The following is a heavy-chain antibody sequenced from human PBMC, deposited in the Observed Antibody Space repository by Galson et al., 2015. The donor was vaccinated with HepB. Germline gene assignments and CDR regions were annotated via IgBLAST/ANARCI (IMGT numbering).Heavy chain of an antibody. CDR2: ISSSSSYI. J-gene: IGHJ3*02. V-gene: IGHV3-21*01. D-gene: IGHD1-26*01. Sequence: SLRLSCAASGFTFSSYSMNWVRQAPGKGLEWVSSISSSSSYIYYADSVKGRFTISRDNAKNSLYLQMNSLRAEDTAVYYCARDFYLSGSYPSGAFDIWGQGTMVTVSS. CDR1: GFTFSSYS. CDR3: ARDFYLSGSYPSGAFDI.